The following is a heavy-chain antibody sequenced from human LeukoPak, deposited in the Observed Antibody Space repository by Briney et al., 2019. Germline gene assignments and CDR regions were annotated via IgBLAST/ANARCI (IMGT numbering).Heavy chain of an antibody. CDR2: FDPEDGET. CDR3: ATDQYYYGSGSTRFDY. J-gene: IGHJ4*02. CDR1: GYTLTELS. V-gene: IGHV1-24*01. D-gene: IGHD3-10*01. Sequence: ASVKVSCKVSGYTLTELSMHWVRQAPGKGLEWMGGFDPEDGETIYAQKFQGRVTMTEDTSTDTAYMELSSLRSEDTAVHYCATDQYYYGSGSTRFDYWGQGTLVTVSS.